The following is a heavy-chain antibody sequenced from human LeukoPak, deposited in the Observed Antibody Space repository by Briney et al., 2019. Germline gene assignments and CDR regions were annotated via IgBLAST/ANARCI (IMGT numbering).Heavy chain of an antibody. CDR3: ARGIGIAAAGCWLDP. J-gene: IGHJ5*02. V-gene: IGHV4-34*01. CDR2: INHSGST. CDR1: GGSFSGYY. Sequence: SETLSLTCAVYGGSFSGYYWSWIRQPPGKGLEWIGEINHSGSTNYNPSLKSRVTISVDTSKNQFSLKLSSVTAADTAVYYCARGIGIAAAGCWLDPWGQGTLVTVSS. D-gene: IGHD6-13*01.